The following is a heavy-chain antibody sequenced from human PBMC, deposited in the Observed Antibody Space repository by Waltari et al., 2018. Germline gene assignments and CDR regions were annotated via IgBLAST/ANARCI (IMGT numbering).Heavy chain of an antibody. CDR3: ARVELSDFDY. V-gene: IGHV4-38-2*01. CDR1: GYSISSGYY. J-gene: IGHJ4*02. CDR2: ILHSGRT. Sequence: QVQLQESGPGLVKPSETLSLTCAVSGYSISSGYYWGWIRQPPGKGLGWIGSILHSGRTYYNPSLKSRVTISVDTSKNQFSLKLSSVTAADTAVYYCARVELSDFDYWGQGTLVTVSS. D-gene: IGHD1-7*01.